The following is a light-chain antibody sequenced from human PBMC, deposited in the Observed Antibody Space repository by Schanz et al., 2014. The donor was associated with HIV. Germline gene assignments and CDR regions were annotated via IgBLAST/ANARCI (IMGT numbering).Light chain of an antibody. Sequence: DIQMTQSPSTLSASVGDRVTITCRASQSIGNSLAWYQQKPGRAPKLLIYKASTLEPGVPSTFSGSGSATEFTLTISSLQPDDFATYYCQQYYGYSSYTFGQGTTLEIK. CDR2: KAS. CDR1: QSIGNS. CDR3: QQYYGYSSYT. J-gene: IGKJ2*01. V-gene: IGKV1-5*03.